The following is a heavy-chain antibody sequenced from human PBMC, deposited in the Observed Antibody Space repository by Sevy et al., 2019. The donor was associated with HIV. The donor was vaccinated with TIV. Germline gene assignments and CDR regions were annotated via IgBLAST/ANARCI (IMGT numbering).Heavy chain of an antibody. CDR1: GFTFSSHG. CDR2: IWYDGSNK. V-gene: IGHV3-33*01. J-gene: IGHJ6*03. Sequence: GGSLRLSCAASGFTFSSHGMHWVRQAPGKGLEWVAVIWYDGSNKYYADSVKGRFTISRDNSKNTLYLQMNSLRAEDTAVYYCAREEIAAAGTSTGYYYYMDVWGKGTTVTVSS. CDR3: AREEIAAAGTSTGYYYYMDV. D-gene: IGHD6-13*01.